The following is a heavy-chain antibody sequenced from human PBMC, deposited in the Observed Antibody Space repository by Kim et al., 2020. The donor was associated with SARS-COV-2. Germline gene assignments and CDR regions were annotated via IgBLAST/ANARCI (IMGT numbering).Heavy chain of an antibody. CDR3: ATSIEAAGTFDY. Sequence: YFVDSVTGRFTISRDNARNSLDLQMNSLRAEDTAVYYCATSIEAAGTFDYWGQGTLVTVSS. D-gene: IGHD6-13*01. V-gene: IGHV3-7*01. J-gene: IGHJ4*02.